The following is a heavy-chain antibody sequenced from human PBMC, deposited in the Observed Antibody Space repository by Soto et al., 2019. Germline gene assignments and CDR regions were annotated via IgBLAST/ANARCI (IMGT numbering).Heavy chain of an antibody. J-gene: IGHJ6*02. V-gene: IGHV5-10-1*01. D-gene: IGHD3-10*01. Sequence: GESLKISCKGSGYSFTSYWISWVRQMPGKGLEWMGRIDPSDSYTNYSPSFQGHVTISADKSISTAYLQWSSLKASDTAMYYCARWAITMVRGVEFCYYGMDVWGQGTTVTVSS. CDR2: IDPSDSYT. CDR1: GYSFTSYW. CDR3: ARWAITMVRGVEFCYYGMDV.